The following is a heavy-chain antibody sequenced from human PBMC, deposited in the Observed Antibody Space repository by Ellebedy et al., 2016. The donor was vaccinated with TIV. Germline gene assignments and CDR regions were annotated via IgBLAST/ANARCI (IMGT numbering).Heavy chain of an antibody. D-gene: IGHD2-2*01. CDR1: SYTFTSYG. V-gene: IGHV1-18*01. CDR3: ARDALLGYCSSTSCSREYFQH. J-gene: IGHJ1*01. CDR2: ISAYNGNT. Sequence: ASVKVSXKASSYTFTSYGISWVRQAPGQGLEWMGWISAYNGNTNYAQKLQGRVTMTTDTSTSTAYMELRSLRSDDTAVYYCARDALLGYCSSTSCSREYFQHWGQGTLVTVSS.